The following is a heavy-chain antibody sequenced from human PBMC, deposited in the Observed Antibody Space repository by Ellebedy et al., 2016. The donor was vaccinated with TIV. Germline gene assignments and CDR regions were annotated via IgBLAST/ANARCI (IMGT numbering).Heavy chain of an antibody. CDR2: INHSGST. Sequence: SETLSLTXAVYAGSFSGYYWSWIRQPPGKGLEWIGEINHSGSTNYNPSLKSRVTISVDTSKNQFSLKLSSVTAADTAVYYCARSQAMIEAFDIWGQGTMVTVSS. CDR1: AGSFSGYY. D-gene: IGHD3-22*01. CDR3: ARSQAMIEAFDI. V-gene: IGHV4-34*01. J-gene: IGHJ3*02.